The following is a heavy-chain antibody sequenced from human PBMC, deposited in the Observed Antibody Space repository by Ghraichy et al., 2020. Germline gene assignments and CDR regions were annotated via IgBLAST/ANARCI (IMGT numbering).Heavy chain of an antibody. V-gene: IGHV1-18*01. CDR2: ISAYRGNT. J-gene: IGHJ4*02. Sequence: ASVKVSCKASGYTFTTYGISWVRQAPGQGLEWMGWISAYRGNTNYAQKFQHRVTMTTDASTRTAYMELRSLSSDDTAVYYCARGRGEPAAIQPPLDSWGQGALVTVSS. CDR1: GYTFTTYG. D-gene: IGHD2-2*01. CDR3: ARGRGEPAAIQPPLDS.